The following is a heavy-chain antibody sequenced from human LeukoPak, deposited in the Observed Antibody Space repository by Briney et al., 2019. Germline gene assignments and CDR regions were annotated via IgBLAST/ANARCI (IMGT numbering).Heavy chain of an antibody. J-gene: IGHJ4*02. CDR2: IKSKTDGGTT. CDR3: TTESKLDGQFYY. D-gene: IGHD5-24*01. V-gene: IGHV3-15*01. CDR1: GFTFSNAW. Sequence: GGSLRLSCAASGFTFSNAWMSWVRQAPGKGLEWVGRIKSKTDGGTTDYAAPVKGRFTISRDDSKNTLYLQMDSLKTEDTAMYYCTTESKLDGQFYYWGQGTLVTVSS.